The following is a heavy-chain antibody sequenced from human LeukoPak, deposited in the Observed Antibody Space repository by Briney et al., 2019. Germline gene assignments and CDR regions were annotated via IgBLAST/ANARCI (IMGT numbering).Heavy chain of an antibody. CDR3: ARANWNYPLLSYMDV. CDR1: GFTFSSYW. J-gene: IGHJ6*03. D-gene: IGHD1-7*01. V-gene: IGHV3-7*01. CDR2: IKQDGSEK. Sequence: PGGSLRLSCAASGFTFSSYWMSWVRQAPGKGLEWGANIKQDGSEKYYVDSVKGRFTISRDNAKNSLYLQMNSLRAEDTAVYYCARANWNYPLLSYMDVWGKGTTVTVSS.